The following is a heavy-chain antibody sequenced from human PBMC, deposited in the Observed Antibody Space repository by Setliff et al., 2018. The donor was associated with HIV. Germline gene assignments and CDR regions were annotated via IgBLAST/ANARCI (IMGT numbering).Heavy chain of an antibody. CDR1: GFSFSSYW. CDR2: IKQDVSQK. Sequence: PGGSLRLPCAASGFSFSSYWMSWVRQAPGKGLEWVANIKQDVSQKFYVDSVKGRFTIPRDNAKNSVYLQMNSRRVEDTAVYYCSRWPREVAEMGGAFDSWGQGTMVTVSS. D-gene: IGHD3-16*01. CDR3: SRWPREVAEMGGAFDS. V-gene: IGHV3-7*03. J-gene: IGHJ3*02.